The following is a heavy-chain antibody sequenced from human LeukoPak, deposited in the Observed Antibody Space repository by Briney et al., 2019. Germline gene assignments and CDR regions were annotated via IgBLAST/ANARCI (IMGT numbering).Heavy chain of an antibody. CDR2: LYTSGST. V-gene: IGHV4-4*07. Sequence: SETLSLTCTVSDGSISSYYWSWLRQPAGKGLEWIGRLYTSGSTNYNPSLKSRVTMSVDTSKNQFSLKLSSVTAADTAVYYCARDQWEPDYYYYYMDVWGKGTTVTVSS. CDR3: ARDQWEPDYYYYYMDV. D-gene: IGHD1-26*01. J-gene: IGHJ6*03. CDR1: DGSISSYY.